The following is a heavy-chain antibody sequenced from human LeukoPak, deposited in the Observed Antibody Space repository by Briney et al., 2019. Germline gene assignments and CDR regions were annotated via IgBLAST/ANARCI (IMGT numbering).Heavy chain of an antibody. Sequence: GGSLRLSCAASGFTFSDHYMDWVRQAPGKGLEWIGRIRDKANSYSTEHAASVKGRFTVSRDDSKKSLFLQMNSLKTDDTAAYYCTRGANWGSYFDYWGQGILVTVSS. CDR3: TRGANWGSYFDY. J-gene: IGHJ4*02. D-gene: IGHD7-27*01. CDR1: GFTFSDHY. CDR2: IRDKANSYST. V-gene: IGHV3-72*01.